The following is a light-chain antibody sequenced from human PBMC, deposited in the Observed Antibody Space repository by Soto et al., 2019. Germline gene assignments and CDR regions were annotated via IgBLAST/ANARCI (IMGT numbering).Light chain of an antibody. CDR3: QQDGTSARS. CDR2: GAS. V-gene: IGKV3-20*01. J-gene: IGKJ3*01. CDR1: QSINNS. Sequence: EVVLTQSPGTLSLSPGDRAALSCRASQSINNSLAWYQQKPGQAPRLLIYGASSRATGIPDRFSGSGSGTDFTLTISRLQPEDFAVFYCQQDGTSARSFGPGTKVDIK.